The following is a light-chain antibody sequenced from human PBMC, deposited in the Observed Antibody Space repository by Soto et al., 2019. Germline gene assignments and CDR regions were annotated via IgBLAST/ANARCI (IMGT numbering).Light chain of an antibody. V-gene: IGKV3-15*01. CDR1: QSIRTY. CDR3: QQYNQWPRT. CDR2: DAS. Sequence: EIVMTQSPATLSVSPGERATLSCRASQSIRTYLAWYQQKPGQAPRLLMYDASARITGIPARFSGSGSGTEFSLTISSLQSEDFAVYYCQQYNQWPRTFGQGTKVEIK. J-gene: IGKJ1*01.